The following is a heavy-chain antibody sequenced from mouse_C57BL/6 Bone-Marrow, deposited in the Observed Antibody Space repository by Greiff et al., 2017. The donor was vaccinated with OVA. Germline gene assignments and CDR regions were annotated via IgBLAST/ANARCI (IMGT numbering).Heavy chain of an antibody. V-gene: IGHV5-4*03. CDR2: ISDGGSYT. Sequence: EVKVVESGGGLVKPGGSLKLSCAASGFTFSSYAMSWVRQTPEKRLEWVATISDGGSYTYYPDNVKGRFTISRDNAKNNLYLQMSHLKSEDTAMYYCARLYSNSFAYWGQGTLVTVSA. CDR3: ARLYSNSFAY. D-gene: IGHD2-5*01. J-gene: IGHJ3*01. CDR1: GFTFSSYA.